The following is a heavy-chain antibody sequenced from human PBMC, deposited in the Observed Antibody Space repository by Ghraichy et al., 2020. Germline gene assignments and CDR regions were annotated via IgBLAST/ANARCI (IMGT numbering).Heavy chain of an antibody. Sequence: GESLNISCAASGFSVSSNYMSWVRQAPGKGLEWVSVIFKDGNTHYADSVKGRFIISRDNSKNMVSLQMNNLRAEDTAVYYCARDTSLSVWDWGQGTLVTISS. CDR3: ARDTSLSVWD. V-gene: IGHV3-53*01. D-gene: IGHD2/OR15-2a*01. CDR1: GFSVSSNY. J-gene: IGHJ4*02. CDR2: IFKDGNT.